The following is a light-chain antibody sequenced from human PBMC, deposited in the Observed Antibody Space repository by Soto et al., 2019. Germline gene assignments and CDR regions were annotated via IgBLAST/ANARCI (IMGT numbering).Light chain of an antibody. CDR3: QHRTNWPPVT. J-gene: IGKJ5*01. V-gene: IGKV3-11*01. CDR2: DAS. Sequence: EIVLTQSQATLSLSPGERAALSCRASQSVGSHLAWYQQKPGQPPRLLIYDASNRATGIPARFSGSGSGTDFTLTISSLEPEDFAVYYCQHRTNWPPVTFGQGTRLEIK. CDR1: QSVGSH.